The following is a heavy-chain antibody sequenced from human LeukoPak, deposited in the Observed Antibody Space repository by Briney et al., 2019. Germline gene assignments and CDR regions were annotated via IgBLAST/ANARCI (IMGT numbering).Heavy chain of an antibody. CDR3: ARFIAVAGIIDY. CDR2: MNPNSGNT. J-gene: IGHJ4*02. D-gene: IGHD6-19*01. Sequence: ASVTVSCKASGYTFTSYDINWVRQATGQGLEWMGWMNPNSGNTGYAQKFQGRVTMTRNTSISTAYMELSSLRSEDTAVYYCARFIAVAGIIDYWGQGTLVTVSS. CDR1: GYTFTSYD. V-gene: IGHV1-8*01.